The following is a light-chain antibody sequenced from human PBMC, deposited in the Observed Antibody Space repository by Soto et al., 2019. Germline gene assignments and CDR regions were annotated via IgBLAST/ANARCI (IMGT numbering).Light chain of an antibody. V-gene: IGLV2-14*01. CDR1: SSDVGVYNY. J-gene: IGLJ2*01. CDR2: EVS. CDR3: SSYGSSSTLDVL. Sequence: QSALTQPASVSGSPGQSITISCTGTSSDVGVYNYVSWYQQHPGKAPKLIIYEVSNRPSGVSNRFSGSKSGNTASLTISGLQAEDEADYYCSSYGSSSTLDVLFGGGTKVTVL.